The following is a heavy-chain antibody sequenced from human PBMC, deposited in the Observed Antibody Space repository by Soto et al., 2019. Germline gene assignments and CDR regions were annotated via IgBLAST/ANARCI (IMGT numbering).Heavy chain of an antibody. D-gene: IGHD5-18*01. CDR3: ARDRGGYSYGIYYYYGMDV. CDR2: ISAYNGNT. CDR1: GCTFTSYG. J-gene: IGHJ6*02. V-gene: IGHV1-18*01. Sequence: ASVKVSCKASGCTFTSYGISWVRQAPGQGLEWMGWISAYNGNTNYAQKLQGRVTMTTDTSTSTAYMELRSLRSDDTAVYYCARDRGGYSYGIYYYYGMDVWGQGTTVTVSS.